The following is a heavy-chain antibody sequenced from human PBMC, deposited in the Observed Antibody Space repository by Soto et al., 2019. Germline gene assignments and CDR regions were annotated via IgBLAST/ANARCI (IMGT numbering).Heavy chain of an antibody. CDR3: ARGGGDYYDSSGYSEMYYFDY. Sequence: GGSLRLSCAASGFTFSDYYMSWIRQAPGKGLEWVSYISSSSSYTNYADSVRGRFTISRDNAKNSLYLQMNSLRAEDTAVYYCARGGGDYYDSSGYSEMYYFDYWGQGTPVTVSS. J-gene: IGHJ4*02. CDR1: GFTFSDYY. V-gene: IGHV3-11*05. D-gene: IGHD3-22*01. CDR2: ISSSSSYT.